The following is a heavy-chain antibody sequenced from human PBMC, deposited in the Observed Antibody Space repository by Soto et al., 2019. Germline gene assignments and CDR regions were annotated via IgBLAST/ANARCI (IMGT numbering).Heavy chain of an antibody. V-gene: IGHV4-39*01. CDR2: IYYSGST. D-gene: IGHD3-3*01. J-gene: IGHJ5*02. CDR3: ARHDRYDFWSGTNWFDP. Sequence: SETLSLTCTVSGVSISSSSYYWSWIRQPPGKGLEWIGSIYYSGSTYYNPSLKSRVTISVDTSKNQFSLKLSSVTAADTAVYYCARHDRYDFWSGTNWFDPWGQGTLVTVSS. CDR1: GVSISSSSYY.